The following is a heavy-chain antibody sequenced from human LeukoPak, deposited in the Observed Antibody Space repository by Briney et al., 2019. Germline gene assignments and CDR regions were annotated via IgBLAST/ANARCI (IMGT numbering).Heavy chain of an antibody. CDR3: AKDLSIFDS. Sequence: GGSLRLSCAASGFTFSSYAMSWVRQAPGKGLEWVSGISGSGGDTYYADSVKGRFAISRDNSKNTLYLQMNSLRAEDTALYYCAKDLSIFDSWGPGTLVTVSS. V-gene: IGHV3-23*01. CDR1: GFTFSSYA. CDR2: ISGSGGDT. D-gene: IGHD6-6*01. J-gene: IGHJ4*02.